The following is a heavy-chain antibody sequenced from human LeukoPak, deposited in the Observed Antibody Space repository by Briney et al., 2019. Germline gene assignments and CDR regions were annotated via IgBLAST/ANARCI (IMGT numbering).Heavy chain of an antibody. V-gene: IGHV3-66*02. J-gene: IGHJ4*02. CDR2: IYSGGST. D-gene: IGHD3-22*01. CDR3: ARGGGYYDSSGYSWDY. Sequence: AVSLSFYCAASGFTSSTNYMSWHPHAPGKGLDWGTIIYSGGSTYYADSVKGRITISRDNSKNAEYLQMNSLRAEDTAVYDCARGGGYYDSSGYSWDYWGQGTLVTVSS. CDR1: GFTSSTNY.